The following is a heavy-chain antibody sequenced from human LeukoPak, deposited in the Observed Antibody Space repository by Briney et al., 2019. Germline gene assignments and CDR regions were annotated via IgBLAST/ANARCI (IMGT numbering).Heavy chain of an antibody. J-gene: IGHJ6*02. CDR1: GFTFSSYA. V-gene: IGHV3-30-3*01. D-gene: IGHD4-17*01. CDR3: ARDPPPLAEDGDYAIYYYYGMDV. CDR2: ISYDGSNK. Sequence: PGGSLRLSCAASGFTFSSYAMHWVRQAPGKGLKWVAVISYDGSNKYYADSVKGRFTISRDNSKNTLYLQMNSLRAEDTAVYYCARDPPPLAEDGDYAIYYYYGMDVWGQGTTVTVSS.